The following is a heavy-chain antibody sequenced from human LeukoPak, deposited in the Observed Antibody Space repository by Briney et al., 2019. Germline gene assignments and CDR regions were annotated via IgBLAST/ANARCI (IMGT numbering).Heavy chain of an antibody. CDR2: TNTIGTNI. CDR1: GFTFSSYS. D-gene: IGHD1-26*01. V-gene: IGHV3-48*01. CDR3: AKALGYSGSYPFDY. J-gene: IGHJ4*02. Sequence: GGSLRLSCAASGFTFSSYSMNWVRQAPGKGLEWISYTNTIGTNIYYADSVRGRFTISRDNSKNTLYLQMTNLRAEDTAVYYCAKALGYSGSYPFDYWGQGTLVTVSS.